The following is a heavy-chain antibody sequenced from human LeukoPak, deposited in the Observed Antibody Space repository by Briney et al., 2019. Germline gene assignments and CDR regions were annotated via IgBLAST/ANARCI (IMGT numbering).Heavy chain of an antibody. Sequence: GGSLRLSCAASGFIFSDYHMNWNRQAPGKGLEWVSYISPGGDIIYFADYVKGQFTISRDNAKNSLFLQMNSLTAEDTAVYYCASGRDIAVAGPGGYFDYWGQGTLVTVSS. D-gene: IGHD6-19*01. CDR1: GFIFSDYH. CDR2: ISPGGDII. CDR3: ASGRDIAVAGPGGYFDY. J-gene: IGHJ4*02. V-gene: IGHV3-11*01.